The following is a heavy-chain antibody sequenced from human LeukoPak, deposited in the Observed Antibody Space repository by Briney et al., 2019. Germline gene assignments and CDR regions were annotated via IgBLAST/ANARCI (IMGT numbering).Heavy chain of an antibody. J-gene: IGHJ5*02. CDR1: GYSISSGYY. CDR2: IYYSGST. V-gene: IGHV4-38-2*01. CDR3: ASLYYYDSSGSPHFDP. Sequence: SGTLSLTCAVSGYSISSGYYWGWSRQPPGKGLEWTGSIYYSGSTYYNPSLKSRVTISVDTSKNQFSLKLSSVTAADTAVYYCASLYYYDSSGSPHFDPWGQGTLVTVSS. D-gene: IGHD3-22*01.